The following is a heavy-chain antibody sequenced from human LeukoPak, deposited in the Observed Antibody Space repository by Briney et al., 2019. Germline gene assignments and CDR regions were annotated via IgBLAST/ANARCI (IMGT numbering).Heavy chain of an antibody. CDR2: TWYDGTNK. J-gene: IGHJ4*02. D-gene: IGHD6-13*01. V-gene: IGHV3-33*01. CDR1: GFTFSSYV. Sequence: GLSLRLSCAASGFTFSSYVMHWVRQAPGKGLEWVAVTWYDGTNKYFADSVRGRFSISRDNSKNTLYLQMNSLRAEDTAVHYCARGDRSSWFNFDYWGQGTLVTVSS. CDR3: ARGDRSSWFNFDY.